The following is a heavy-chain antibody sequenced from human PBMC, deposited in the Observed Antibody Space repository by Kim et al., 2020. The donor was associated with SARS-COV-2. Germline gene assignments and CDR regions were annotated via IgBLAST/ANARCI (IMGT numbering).Heavy chain of an antibody. CDR3: ARVQHRGIMITFGGVMPPDY. D-gene: IGHD3-16*01. CDR2: INAGNGNT. CDR1: GYTFTSYA. V-gene: IGHV1-3*01. J-gene: IGHJ4*02. Sequence: ASVKVSCKASGYTFTSYAMHWVRQAPGQRLEWMGWINAGNGNTKYSQKFQGRVTITRDTSASTAYMELSSLRSEDTAVYYCARVQHRGIMITFGGVMPPDYWGQGTLVTVSS.